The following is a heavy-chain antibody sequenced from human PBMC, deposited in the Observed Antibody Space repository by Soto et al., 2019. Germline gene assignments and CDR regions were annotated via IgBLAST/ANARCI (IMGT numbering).Heavy chain of an antibody. J-gene: IGHJ6*03. V-gene: IGHV3-74*01. CDR1: EFTFSGRS. D-gene: IGHD3-10*01. CDR2: VDKVGTDS. CDR3: VRGWFGPDV. Sequence: EVQLVESGGGLVQPGGSLRLSCAASEFTFSGRSVHWVRQAPGKGLVWVSGVDKVGTDSTYADSVKGRFTSSRDNAKTTVYLPMNSLRVEDTAVYYCVRGWFGPDVWGKGTAVTVSS.